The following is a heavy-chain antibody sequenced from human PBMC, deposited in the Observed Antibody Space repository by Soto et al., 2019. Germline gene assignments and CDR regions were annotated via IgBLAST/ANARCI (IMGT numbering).Heavy chain of an antibody. CDR1: GDSFTSYA. J-gene: IGHJ4*02. D-gene: IGHD1-26*01. Sequence: GASVKVSCEACGDSFTSYAIHWMRQAPGQGLEWMGIINASGGSTSYAQKFQGRVTMTRDTSTSTVYVELSSLRSEDTAVYYCARGWELNAFDYWGQGTLVTVSS. V-gene: IGHV1-46*03. CDR3: ARGWELNAFDY. CDR2: INASGGST.